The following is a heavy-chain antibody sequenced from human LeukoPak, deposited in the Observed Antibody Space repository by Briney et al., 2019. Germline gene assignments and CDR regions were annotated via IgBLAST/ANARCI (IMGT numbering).Heavy chain of an antibody. J-gene: IGHJ4*02. V-gene: IGHV3-23*01. Sequence: GGSLRLSCAASGFTFSSYAMSWVRQAPGKGLEWVSAISGSGGSTYYADSVKGRFTVSRDNSKNTLYLQMNSLRAEDTAVYYCAKEVVVVITTPTEAGFDYWGQGTLVTVSS. D-gene: IGHD3-22*01. CDR1: GFTFSSYA. CDR2: ISGSGGST. CDR3: AKEVVVVITTPTEAGFDY.